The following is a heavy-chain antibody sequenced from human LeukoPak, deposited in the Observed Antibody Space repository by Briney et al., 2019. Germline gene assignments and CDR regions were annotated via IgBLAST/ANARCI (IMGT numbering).Heavy chain of an antibody. J-gene: IGHJ3*02. V-gene: IGHV3-21*01. Sequence: GGSLRLSCAASGFTFSSYSMNWVRQAPGKGLEWVSSISSSSSYIYYADSVKGRFTISRDNAKNSLYLQMNSLRAEDTAVYYCARDVGENMILAPADAFDIWGQGTMVTVSS. CDR3: ARDVGENMILAPADAFDI. D-gene: IGHD3/OR15-3a*01. CDR2: ISSSSSYI. CDR1: GFTFSSYS.